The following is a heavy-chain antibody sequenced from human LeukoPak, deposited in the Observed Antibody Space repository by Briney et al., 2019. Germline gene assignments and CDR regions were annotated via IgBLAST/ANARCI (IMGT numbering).Heavy chain of an antibody. J-gene: IGHJ4*02. CDR1: GGTFSSYA. V-gene: IGHV1-69*13. D-gene: IGHD3-22*01. CDR2: IIPIFGTA. CDR3: AIPLNYYDSSGYPPGY. Sequence: SVKVSCKASGGTFSSYAISWVRQAPGQGLEWMGGIIPIFGTANYAQKFQGRVTITADESTGTAYMELSSLRSEDTAVYYCAIPLNYYDSSGYPPGYWGQGTLVTVSS.